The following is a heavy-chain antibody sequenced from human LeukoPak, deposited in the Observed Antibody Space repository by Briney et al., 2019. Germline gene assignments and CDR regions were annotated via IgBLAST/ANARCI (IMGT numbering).Heavy chain of an antibody. Sequence: GASVKVSCKASGYTFTSYYMHWVRQAPGQGLEWMGIINPSGGSTSYAQKFQGRVTMTRDTSTSTVYMELSSLKSEDTAVYYCARVASPGSLRGNNWIDPWGQGTLVTVSS. CDR3: ARVASPGSLRGNNWIDP. V-gene: IGHV1-46*01. CDR2: INPSGGST. D-gene: IGHD3-10*01. J-gene: IGHJ5*02. CDR1: GYTFTSYY.